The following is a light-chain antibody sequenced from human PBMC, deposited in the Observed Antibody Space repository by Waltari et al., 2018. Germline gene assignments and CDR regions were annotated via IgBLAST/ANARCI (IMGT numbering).Light chain of an antibody. V-gene: IGKV3-20*01. CDR3: QHHFRLPAT. Sequence: EIVLTQSPVSLSLSPGERATLSCRSSQSISRYLAWYQQKPGQAPRLLIYGESNRATGVPPRFSGSGSGTDFSLTISGLEPEDSAVYYCQHHFRLPATFGQGTKVEIK. CDR1: QSISRY. J-gene: IGKJ1*01. CDR2: GES.